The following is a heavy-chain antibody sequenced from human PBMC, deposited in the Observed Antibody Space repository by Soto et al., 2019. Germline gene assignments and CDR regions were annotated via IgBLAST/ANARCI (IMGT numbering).Heavy chain of an antibody. D-gene: IGHD1-1*01. CDR1: GFSLSTNGVG. CDR3: VHRAGLQGNWNGDYFDY. CDR2: IYWDDDK. Sequence: QITLKESGPTRVKPTQTLTLTRTFSGFSLSTNGVGVGWIRQPPGKALERLALIYWDDDKRYSPSLSNRLTITKDTSENQVVLTMTNMDPVDTATYFCVHRAGLQGNWNGDYFDYWGQGALVTVSS. J-gene: IGHJ4*02. V-gene: IGHV2-5*02.